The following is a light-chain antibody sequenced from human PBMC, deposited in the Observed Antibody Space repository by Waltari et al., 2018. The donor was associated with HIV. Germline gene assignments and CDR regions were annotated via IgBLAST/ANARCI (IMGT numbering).Light chain of an antibody. Sequence: QSVLTQPPSASGTPGQRVTISCSGSSLHIGSTPVNWYQQLPGTAPKLLIYSNNQRPSGVPDRFSGSKSGTSASLAISGLQSEDEADYYCATWDDSLNGRWVFGGGTKLTVL. V-gene: IGLV1-44*01. CDR3: ATWDDSLNGRWV. J-gene: IGLJ3*02. CDR2: SNN. CDR1: SLHIGSTP.